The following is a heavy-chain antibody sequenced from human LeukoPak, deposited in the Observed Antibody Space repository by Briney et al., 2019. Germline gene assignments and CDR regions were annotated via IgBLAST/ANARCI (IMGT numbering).Heavy chain of an antibody. J-gene: IGHJ4*02. CDR3: ARHLWFGELLPYYFDY. Sequence: SETLSLTCTVSGGSISSSSYYWGWIRQPPGKGLEWIGNIYYSGSTYYNPSLKSRVTISVDTSKNQFSLKLSSVTAADTAVYYCARHLWFGELLPYYFDYWGQGTLVTVSS. CDR1: GGSISSSSYY. V-gene: IGHV4-39*01. D-gene: IGHD3-10*01. CDR2: IYYSGST.